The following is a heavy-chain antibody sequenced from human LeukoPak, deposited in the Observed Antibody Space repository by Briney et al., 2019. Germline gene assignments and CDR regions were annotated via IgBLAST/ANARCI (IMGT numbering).Heavy chain of an antibody. D-gene: IGHD6-6*01. V-gene: IGHV3-23*01. J-gene: IGHJ4*02. Sequence: GGSLRLSCAASGFTFSSYAMSWVRQAPGKGLEWVSAISGSGGSTYYADSVKGRFTISRDNSKNTLYLQMNSLSAEYTAVYYCAKYISSGYRYFDYWGQGTLVTVSS. CDR2: ISGSGGST. CDR1: GFTFSSYA. CDR3: AKYISSGYRYFDY.